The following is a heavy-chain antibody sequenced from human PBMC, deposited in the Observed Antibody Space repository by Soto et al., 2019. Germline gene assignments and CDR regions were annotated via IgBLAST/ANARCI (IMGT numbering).Heavy chain of an antibody. Sequence: QVQLVESGGGVVQPGRSLRLSCAASGFTFSSYAMHWVRQAPGKGLEWVAVISYDGSNKYYADSVKGRFTISRDNSKNTLYLQSNSLRADDTAVYYWAREGGDHVFDYWGQGTLVTVSA. D-gene: IGHD4-17*01. CDR1: GFTFSSYA. V-gene: IGHV3-30-3*01. CDR2: ISYDGSNK. CDR3: AREGGDHVFDY. J-gene: IGHJ4*02.